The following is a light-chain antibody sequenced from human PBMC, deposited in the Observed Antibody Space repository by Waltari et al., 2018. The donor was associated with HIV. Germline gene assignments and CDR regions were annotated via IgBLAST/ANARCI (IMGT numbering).Light chain of an antibody. CDR3: SSYAGSSTLWV. V-gene: IGLV2-23*02. Sequence: QSALTQPASVSESPGQSITISCTGTGSAIGNYNPVSWYQQYPGKAPKLIIYEVNKRPSGVSSRFSGSKSGNTASLTVSGLQAEDEADYYCSSYAGSSTLWVFGGGTQLTVL. CDR1: GSAIGNYNP. CDR2: EVN. J-gene: IGLJ3*02.